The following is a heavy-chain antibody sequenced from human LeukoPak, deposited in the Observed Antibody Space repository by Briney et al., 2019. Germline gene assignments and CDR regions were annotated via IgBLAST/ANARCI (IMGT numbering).Heavy chain of an antibody. CDR1: GFTFSNAW. D-gene: IGHD3-10*01. CDR2: IKSKTDGGTT. J-gene: IGHJ4*02. V-gene: IGHV3-15*01. CDR3: ARDHFGPDMVRGVMWY. Sequence: PGGSLRLSCAASGFTFSNAWMSWVRQAPGKGLEWVGRIKSKTDGGTTDYAAPVKGRFTISRDDSKNTLYLQMNSLKTEDTAVYYCARDHFGPDMVRGVMWYWGQGTLVTVSS.